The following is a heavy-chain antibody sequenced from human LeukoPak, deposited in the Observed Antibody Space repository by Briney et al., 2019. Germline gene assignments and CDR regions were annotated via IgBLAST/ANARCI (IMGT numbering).Heavy chain of an antibody. CDR1: GFAFSTYN. Sequence: GGSLRLSCAASGFAFSTYNMNWVRQAPGKGLEWVSCISGTSSHIHYADSVKGRFTISRDNVQSVLYLQMNSLRAEDTAVYYCARWASNSHDSWGQGTLVTVSS. J-gene: IGHJ4*02. D-gene: IGHD4-11*01. CDR2: ISGTSSHI. V-gene: IGHV3-21*01. CDR3: ARWASNSHDS.